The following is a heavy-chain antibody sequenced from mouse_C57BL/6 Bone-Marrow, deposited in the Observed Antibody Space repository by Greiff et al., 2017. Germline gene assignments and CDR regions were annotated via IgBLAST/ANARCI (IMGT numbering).Heavy chain of an antibody. D-gene: IGHD1-1*01. V-gene: IGHV1-72*01. Sequence: QVQLQQPGAELVKPGASVKLSCKASGYTFTSYWMHWVKQRPGRGLEWIGRIDPNSGGTKYNEKFKSKATLTVDKPSSTAYMPLSSLTSEASPVYYCAREEDLITTVMPPAAMDYWGQGTTVTVSS. J-gene: IGHJ4*01. CDR3: AREEDLITTVMPPAAMDY. CDR1: GYTFTSYW. CDR2: IDPNSGGT.